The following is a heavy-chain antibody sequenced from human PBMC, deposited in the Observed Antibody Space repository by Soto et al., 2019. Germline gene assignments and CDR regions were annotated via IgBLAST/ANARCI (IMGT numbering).Heavy chain of an antibody. V-gene: IGHV1-18*01. J-gene: IGHJ3*01. CDR3: ARDTVGYVDGFYV. Sequence: ASVKVSCKASGYIFSRYNINWVRQAPGQGLEWMGWISGYNGKTKYAPTFQGRFTMTTDTSTNTGYMELRSPTSDDTAMYYCARDTVGYVDGFYVWGPGTIVTVS. D-gene: IGHD5-18*01. CDR2: ISGYNGKT. CDR1: GYIFSRYN.